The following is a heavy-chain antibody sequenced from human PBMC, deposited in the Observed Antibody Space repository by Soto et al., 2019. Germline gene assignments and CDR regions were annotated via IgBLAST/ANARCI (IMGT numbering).Heavy chain of an antibody. V-gene: IGHV7-4-1*01. J-gene: IGHJ5*02. D-gene: IGHD4-17*01. CDR3: ARDRRARTTVTNRRWFDP. CDR1: GYTLTSYA. CDR2: INTNTGNP. Sequence: ASVKVSCKASGYTLTSYAMNWVRQAPGQGLEWMGWINTNTGNPTYAQGFTGRFLFSFDTPVSTAYLQICSLKAEDTAVYYCARDRRARTTVTNRRWFDPWGQGTLVTVSS.